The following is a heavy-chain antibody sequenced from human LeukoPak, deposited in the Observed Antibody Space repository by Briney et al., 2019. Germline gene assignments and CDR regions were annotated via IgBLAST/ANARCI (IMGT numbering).Heavy chain of an antibody. CDR2: IIVNFAAT. CDR1: GGSVSSHS. CDR3: ARDASGNYEGWFDP. V-gene: IGHV1-69*06. J-gene: IGHJ5*02. D-gene: IGHD1-26*01. Sequence: ASVTVSCKASGGSVSSHSITWVRQAPGQGLEWMGKIIVNFAATTYAQKFQGRLTLTADKFTSTVYMELSSLRSDDTAVYYCARDASGNYEGWFDPWGQGTLVTVSS.